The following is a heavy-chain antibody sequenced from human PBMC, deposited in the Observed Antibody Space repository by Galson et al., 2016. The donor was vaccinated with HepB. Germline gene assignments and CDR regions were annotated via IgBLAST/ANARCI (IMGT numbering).Heavy chain of an antibody. V-gene: IGHV3-72*01. CDR1: GFIFSDYY. J-gene: IGHJ3*02. Sequence: SLRLSCATSGFIFSDYYMDWVRQAPGKGLEWVARSRNKPSSYTTEYAASVEGRFTISRDNSKNTLYLQMNSLRAEDTAVYYCARVPGSIWGQGTMVTVSS. CDR2: SRNKPSSYTT. CDR3: ARVPGSI.